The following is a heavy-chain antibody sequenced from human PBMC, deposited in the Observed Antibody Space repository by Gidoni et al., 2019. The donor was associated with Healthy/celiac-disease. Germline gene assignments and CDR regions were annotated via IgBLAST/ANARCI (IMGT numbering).Heavy chain of an antibody. D-gene: IGHD2-21*01. CDR1: GGSISSSSYY. CDR2: IYYSGST. CDR3: ARHGDYNWFDP. J-gene: IGHJ5*02. V-gene: IGHV4-39*01. Sequence: QLQLQESGPGLVKPSETLSLTCTVPGGSISSSSYYWGWIRQPPGKGLEWIGSIYYSGSTYYNPSLKSRVTISVDTSKNQFSLKLSSVTAADTAVYYCARHGDYNWFDPWGQGTLVTVSS.